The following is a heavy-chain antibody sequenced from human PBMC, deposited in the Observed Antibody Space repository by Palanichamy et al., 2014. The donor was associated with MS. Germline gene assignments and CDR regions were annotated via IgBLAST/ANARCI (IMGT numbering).Heavy chain of an antibody. J-gene: IGHJ4*02. D-gene: IGHD1-26*01. CDR1: GFTFSSYG. CDR3: ARTLYSGSRFDY. Sequence: GGGVVQPGRSLRLSCAASGFTFSSYGMHWVRQAPGKGLEWVAVISYDGSNKYYADSVKGRFTISRDNSKNTLYLQMNSLRAEDTAIYYCARTLYSGSRFDYWGQGTLVTVSS. CDR2: ISYDGSNK. V-gene: IGHV3-30*03.